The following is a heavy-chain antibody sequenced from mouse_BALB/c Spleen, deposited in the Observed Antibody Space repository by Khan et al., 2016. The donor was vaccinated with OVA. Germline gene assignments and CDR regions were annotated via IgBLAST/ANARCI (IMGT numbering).Heavy chain of an antibody. CDR1: GYSITSDYA. Sequence: VQLKESGPGLVKPSQSLSLTCTVTGYSITSDYAWNWIRQFPGNKLEWMGYISYSGSTSYNPSLKSRISITRDTSKNQFFLQLNSVTTEDTATYYCARGSGTWFAYWGQGTLVTVSA. J-gene: IGHJ3*01. V-gene: IGHV3-2*02. CDR2: ISYSGST. CDR3: ARGSGTWFAY. D-gene: IGHD4-1*01.